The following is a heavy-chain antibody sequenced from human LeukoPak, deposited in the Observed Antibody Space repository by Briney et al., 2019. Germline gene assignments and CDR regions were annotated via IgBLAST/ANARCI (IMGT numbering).Heavy chain of an antibody. CDR2: ISYEGSNK. CDR3: AKQSYSSGWYWYFDL. J-gene: IGHJ2*01. D-gene: IGHD6-19*01. V-gene: IGHV3-30*18. CDR1: GFTFSSYG. Sequence: PGGSLRLSCAASGFTFSSYGMHGLRQAPGKGLEWVAVISYEGSNKYYAASVKGRFTISRDNSKNTLYLQMNSLRAEDTAVYYCAKQSYSSGWYWYFDLWGRGTLVTVSS.